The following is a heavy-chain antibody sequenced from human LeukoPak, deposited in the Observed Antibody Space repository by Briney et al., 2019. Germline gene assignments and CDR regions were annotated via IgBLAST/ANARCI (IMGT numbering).Heavy chain of an antibody. V-gene: IGHV4-4*07. Sequence: SETLSLTCTVSGGSISSYYWSWVRQPAGKGLEWIGRIYTSGSTNYNPSLKSRVTLSVDTSKNQFSLKLSSVTAADTAVYYCARVGELLEDAFDIWGQGIMVTVSS. CDR2: IYTSGST. CDR3: ARVGELLEDAFDI. D-gene: IGHD1-26*01. J-gene: IGHJ3*02. CDR1: GGSISSYY.